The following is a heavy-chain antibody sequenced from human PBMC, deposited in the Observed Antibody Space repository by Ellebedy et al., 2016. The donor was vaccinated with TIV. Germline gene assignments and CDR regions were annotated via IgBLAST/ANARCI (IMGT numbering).Heavy chain of an antibody. D-gene: IGHD1-1*01. CDR1: GFTFSSYS. V-gene: IGHV3-48*01. CDR2: ISSSSSTI. Sequence: GESLKISXAASGFTFSSYSMNWVRQAPGKGLEWVSYISSSSSTIYYADSVKGRFTISRDNAKNSLYLQMNSLRAEDTAVYYCARNWNYYYYGMDVWGQGTTVTVSS. J-gene: IGHJ6*02. CDR3: ARNWNYYYYGMDV.